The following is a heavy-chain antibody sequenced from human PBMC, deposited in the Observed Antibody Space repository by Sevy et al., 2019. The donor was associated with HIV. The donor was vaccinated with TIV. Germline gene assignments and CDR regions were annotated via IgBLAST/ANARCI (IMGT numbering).Heavy chain of an antibody. Sequence: ASVKVSCKASGGTFSSYAISWVRQAPGQGLEWMGGIIPILGIANYAQKFQGRVTITADKSMSTAYMELSSLRSEDTAVYYCARGDSSSWYFDYWGQGTLVTVSS. D-gene: IGHD6-13*01. V-gene: IGHV1-69*10. J-gene: IGHJ4*02. CDR3: ARGDSSSWYFDY. CDR1: GGTFSSYA. CDR2: IIPILGIA.